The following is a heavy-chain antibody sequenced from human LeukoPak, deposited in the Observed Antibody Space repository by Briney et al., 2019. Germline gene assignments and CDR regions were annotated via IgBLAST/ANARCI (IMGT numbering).Heavy chain of an antibody. CDR3: ATGRDADSARGYYDMDV. CDR1: GGSFSGYY. Sequence: SETLSLTCAVYGGSFSGYYWTWIRQPAGKGLEWIGRIYSGGSTNYNPPLKSRVTMSVDTSKNQFSLKLSSVTAADTAVYYCATGRDADSARGYYDMDVWGQGTTVTVSS. J-gene: IGHJ6*02. CDR2: IYSGGST. V-gene: IGHV4-59*10. D-gene: IGHD5-24*01.